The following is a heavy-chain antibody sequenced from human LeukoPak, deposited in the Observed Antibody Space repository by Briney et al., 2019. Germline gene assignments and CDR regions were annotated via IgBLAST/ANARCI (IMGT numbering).Heavy chain of an antibody. CDR2: ISGSGGST. CDR1: GFTFSSYA. CDR3: ARARSSYGYGDAFDI. V-gene: IGHV3-23*01. Sequence: AGGSLRLSCAASGFTFSSYAMSWVRQAPGKGMEWVSAISGSGGSTYYADSVKGRFTISRDNSKNTLYLQMNSLRAEDTAVYYCARARSSYGYGDAFDIWGQGTMVTASS. J-gene: IGHJ3*02. D-gene: IGHD5-18*01.